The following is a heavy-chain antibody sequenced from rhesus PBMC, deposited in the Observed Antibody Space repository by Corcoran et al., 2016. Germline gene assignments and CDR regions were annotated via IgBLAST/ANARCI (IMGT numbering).Heavy chain of an antibody. V-gene: IGHV2S1*01. Sequence: QVTLKESGPALVKPTQTLPLTCTFSGFSLSTSGMGVVWIRQPPGKALKWLASRSCDYDNYYNTSLRSRLTISKYTSKNQVVLTMTNMDPVDTATYYCARIDGSLYGLESWGQGVVVTVSS. CDR1: GFSLSTSGMG. J-gene: IGHJ6*01. CDR3: ARIDGSLYGLES. D-gene: IGHD4-4*01. CDR2: RSCDYDN.